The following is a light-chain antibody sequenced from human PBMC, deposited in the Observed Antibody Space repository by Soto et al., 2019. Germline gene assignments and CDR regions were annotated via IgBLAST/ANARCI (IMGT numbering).Light chain of an antibody. Sequence: QSVLTQPASVPGSPGRSITISCTGTSSDVGGYNYVSWYQQHPGKAPKLMIYEVSNRPSGVSDRFSGSRSGNTASLTISGLQAEDESDYYCISYTSSSTCVFGGGTKVTVL. CDR1: SSDVGGYNY. CDR2: EVS. CDR3: ISYTSSSTCV. V-gene: IGLV2-14*01. J-gene: IGLJ3*02.